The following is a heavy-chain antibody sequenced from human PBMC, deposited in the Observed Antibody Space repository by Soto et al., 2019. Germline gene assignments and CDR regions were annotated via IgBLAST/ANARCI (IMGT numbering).Heavy chain of an antibody. CDR3: ARGIRFYDFWSGYKTPHREGWFDP. Sequence: SESLYLTCAVYGGSVRGYYWSWIRQRPGKGLEWIGEINHSGITNYNPSLKSRVTISVDTSKNQFSLKLSSVTAADTAVYYCARGIRFYDFWSGYKTPHREGWFDPWGQGTLVTVSS. CDR2: INHSGIT. J-gene: IGHJ5*02. D-gene: IGHD3-3*01. V-gene: IGHV4-34*01. CDR1: GGSVRGYY.